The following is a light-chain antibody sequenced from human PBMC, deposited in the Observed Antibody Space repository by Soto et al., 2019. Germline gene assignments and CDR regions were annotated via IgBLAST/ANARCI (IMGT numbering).Light chain of an antibody. CDR3: QQYYSTLYT. Sequence: DIVMTQSPDSLSVSLGERATINCKSSQSVLYSSNNKNYLAWYQQKPGQPPNLLIYWASTRESGVPDRFSGSGSGTDFTLTISGRQAEDVAVYYCQQYYSTLYTFGQGTKLEIE. V-gene: IGKV4-1*01. CDR1: QSVLYSSNNKNY. CDR2: WAS. J-gene: IGKJ2*01.